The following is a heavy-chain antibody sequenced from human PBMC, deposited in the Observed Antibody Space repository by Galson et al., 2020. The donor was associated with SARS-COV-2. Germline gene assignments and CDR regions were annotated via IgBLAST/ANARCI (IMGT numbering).Heavy chain of an antibody. D-gene: IGHD1-7*01. J-gene: IGHJ4*02. CDR2: IQQDGREQ. CDR1: GFTFSSYW. V-gene: IGHV3-7*01. CDR3: ARPAAGELYYFDY. Sequence: GGSLSPPCPASGFTFSSYWLSWVRQAPGKGLEWVANIQQDGREQYYVDSVKGRFTISRDNAKNSLYLQMNSLRAEDTAVYYCARPAAGELYYFDYWGKGTLVTVSS.